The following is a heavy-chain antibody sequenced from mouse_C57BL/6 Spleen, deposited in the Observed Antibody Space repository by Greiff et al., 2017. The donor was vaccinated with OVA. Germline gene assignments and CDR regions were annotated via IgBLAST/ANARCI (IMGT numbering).Heavy chain of an antibody. J-gene: IGHJ4*01. D-gene: IGHD2-5*01. Sequence: EVQGVESGGDLVKPGGSLKLSCAASGFTFSSYGMSWVRQTPDKRLEWVATISSGGSYTYYPDSVKGRFTISRDNAKNTLYLQMSSLKSEDTAMYYCARQGYSNYAMDYWGQGTSVTVSS. CDR3: ARQGYSNYAMDY. CDR2: ISSGGSYT. CDR1: GFTFSSYG. V-gene: IGHV5-6*01.